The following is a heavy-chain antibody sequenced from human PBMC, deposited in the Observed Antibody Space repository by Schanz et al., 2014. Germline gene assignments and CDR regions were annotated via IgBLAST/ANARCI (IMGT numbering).Heavy chain of an antibody. CDR3: TRDGEAATGCDY. CDR1: GYSFTTYD. J-gene: IGHJ4*03. V-gene: IGHV1-46*03. CDR2: INPSSGTT. D-gene: IGHD6-13*01. Sequence: QVQLVQSGAEVKKPGASVRVSCKASGYSFTTYDVNWVRQAAGQVLEWMGKINPSSGTTRIAQNFEGSLTVSGNTSTSTVNMVLSSRSAEDTAVYCGTRDGEAATGCDYWGQGTLVTVSS.